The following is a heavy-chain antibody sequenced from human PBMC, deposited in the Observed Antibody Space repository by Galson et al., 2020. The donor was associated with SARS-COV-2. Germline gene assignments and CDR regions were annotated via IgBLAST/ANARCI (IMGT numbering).Heavy chain of an antibody. D-gene: IGHD3-9*01. CDR1: GFTVSSNY. CDR2: IYSGGST. CDR3: ARDPYDIAYDY. V-gene: IGHV3-66*02. Sequence: GESLKISCAASGFTVSSNYMSWVRQAPGKGLEWVSVIYSGGSTYYADSVKGRFTISRDNSKNTLYLQMNSLRAEDTAVYYCARDPYDIAYDYWGQGTLVTVSS. J-gene: IGHJ4*02.